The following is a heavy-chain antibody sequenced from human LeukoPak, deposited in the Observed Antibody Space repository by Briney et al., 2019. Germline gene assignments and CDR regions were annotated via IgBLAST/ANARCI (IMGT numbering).Heavy chain of an antibody. V-gene: IGHV3-9*01. CDR3: AKGYCSSIRCLVDY. J-gene: IGHJ4*02. D-gene: IGHD2-2*01. CDR1: GLTHDDYA. Sequence: GGTVSLSCAFSGLTHDDYALHWVRHASGKGLVWVSGIRWHSGSIVYADSVKGRFTISRDNAKNSLYLQMNSLRAEDTALYYCAKGYCSSIRCLVDYWGQGTLVTVSS. CDR2: IRWHSGSI.